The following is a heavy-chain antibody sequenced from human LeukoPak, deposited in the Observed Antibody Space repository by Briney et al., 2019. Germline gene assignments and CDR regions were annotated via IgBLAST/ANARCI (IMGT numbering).Heavy chain of an antibody. V-gene: IGHV4-4*07. Sequence: SETLSLTCTVSGGSISSYYWSWIRQPAGKGLEWIGRIYTSGSTNYNPSLKSRVTMSVDTSKNQFSLKLSSVTAADTAVYYCARDLGYSSSSGYYYYMDVWGKGTTVTVSS. D-gene: IGHD6-6*01. J-gene: IGHJ6*03. CDR3: ARDLGYSSSSGYYYYMDV. CDR2: IYTSGST. CDR1: GGSISSYY.